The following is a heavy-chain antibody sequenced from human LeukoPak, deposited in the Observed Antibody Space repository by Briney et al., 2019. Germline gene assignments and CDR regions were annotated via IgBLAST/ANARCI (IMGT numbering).Heavy chain of an antibody. V-gene: IGHV1-18*01. D-gene: IGHD3-22*01. CDR1: GYTFTNYG. CDR3: ARGSTARYYYDRSGYCRGAVDY. Sequence: GASVKVSCKASGYTFTNYGISWVRQAPGQGLEWMGWISAYNGNTNYAQKFQGRITMTTDTSTSTAYMELRSLRSDDTAVYYCARGSTARYYYDRSGYCRGAVDYWGQGTLVTVSS. J-gene: IGHJ4*02. CDR2: ISAYNGNT.